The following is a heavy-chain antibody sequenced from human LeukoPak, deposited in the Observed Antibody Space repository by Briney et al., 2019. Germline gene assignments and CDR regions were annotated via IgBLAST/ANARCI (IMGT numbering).Heavy chain of an antibody. CDR2: ISGSGGST. V-gene: IGHV3-23*01. D-gene: IGHD3-22*01. CDR3: AKDESGYYYDSSGYPAY. CDR1: GFTFSSYA. Sequence: GGSLRLSCAASGFTFSSYAMSWVRQAPGKGLEWVSAISGSGGSTYYADSVKGRFTISRDNSKNTLYLQMNSLRAEDTAVYYCAKDESGYYYDSSGYPAYWGQGTLVTVSS. J-gene: IGHJ4*02.